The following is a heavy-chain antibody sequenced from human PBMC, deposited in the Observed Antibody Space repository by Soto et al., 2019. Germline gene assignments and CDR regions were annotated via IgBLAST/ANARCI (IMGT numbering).Heavy chain of an antibody. CDR1: GYTFTSYA. CDR3: ARRIVLVPAAMSFDYYYGMDV. J-gene: IGHJ6*02. CDR2: INAGNGNT. Sequence: ASVKVSCKASGYTFTSYAMHCVRQAPGQRLEWMGWINAGNGNTKYSQKFQGRVTITRDTSASTAYMELSSLRSEDTAVYYCARRIVLVPAAMSFDYYYGMDVWGQGTTVTVSS. V-gene: IGHV1-3*01. D-gene: IGHD2-2*01.